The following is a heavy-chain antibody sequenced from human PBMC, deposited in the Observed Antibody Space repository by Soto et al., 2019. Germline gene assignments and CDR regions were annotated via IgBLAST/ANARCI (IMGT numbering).Heavy chain of an antibody. J-gene: IGHJ4*02. CDR2: IYYSGST. CDR3: ARYGGYCSGGSCYQVPYYFVY. D-gene: IGHD2-15*01. V-gene: IGHV4-59*01. Sequence: PSETLSLTCTVSGGSISSYYWSWIRQPPGKGLEWIGYIYYSGSTNYNPSLKSRVTISVDTSKNQFSLKLSSVTAADTAVYYCARYGGYCSGGSCYQVPYYFVYWGQGTLVTVSS. CDR1: GGSISSYY.